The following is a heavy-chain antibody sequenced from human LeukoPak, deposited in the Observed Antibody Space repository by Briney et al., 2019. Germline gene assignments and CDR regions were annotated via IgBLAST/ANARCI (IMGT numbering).Heavy chain of an antibody. D-gene: IGHD6-19*01. J-gene: IGHJ3*02. CDR3: ATRDPIAVAGTGAFDI. CDR2: ISGSGGST. V-gene: IGHV3-23*01. Sequence: PGGSLRLSCAASGFTFSSYGMSWVRQAPGKGLEWVSAISGSGGSTYYADSVKGRFTIPRDNSKNTLYLQVNSLRAEDTAVYYCATRDPIAVAGTGAFDIWGQGTMVTVSS. CDR1: GFTFSSYG.